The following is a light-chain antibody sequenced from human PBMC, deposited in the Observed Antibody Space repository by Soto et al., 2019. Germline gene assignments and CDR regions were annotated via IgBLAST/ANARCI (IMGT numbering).Light chain of an antibody. V-gene: IGLV1-44*01. CDR1: NSNIGSNT. Sequence: QSVLTQPPSASGTPGQRVTISCSGSNSNIGSNTINWYRHLPGTAPKLVMYSDNQRPSGVPDRFSGSKSGTSASLAISGLQSEDEADYYCAAWDDSLNGRLFGGGTKLTVL. J-gene: IGLJ3*02. CDR3: AAWDDSLNGRL. CDR2: SDN.